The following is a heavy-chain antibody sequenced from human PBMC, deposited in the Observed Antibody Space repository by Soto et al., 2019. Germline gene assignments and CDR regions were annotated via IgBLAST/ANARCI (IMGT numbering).Heavy chain of an antibody. J-gene: IGHJ4*02. CDR3: ARLGSIAAYYFDY. V-gene: IGHV5-51*01. CDR1: GYSFTSYW. CDR2: IYAGDSDT. Sequence: PGESLKISCKASGYSFTSYWIGWVRQVPGKGLEWMGTIYAGDSDTRYSLSSQGQVTISADRSINTAYLQWSSLKASDTALYYCARLGSIAAYYFDYWGQGPLVTVSS. D-gene: IGHD6-6*01.